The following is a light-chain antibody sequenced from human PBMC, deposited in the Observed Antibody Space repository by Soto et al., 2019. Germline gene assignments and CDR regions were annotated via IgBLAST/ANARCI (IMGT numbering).Light chain of an antibody. V-gene: IGKV1-5*03. CDR1: QSISSW. CDR3: HQYHNFPRT. CDR2: KAS. Sequence: DIQMTQSPSTLSASVGDRVTITCRASQSISSWLAWYQQKPGKAPKLLIYKASTLKSGVPSRFSGSGSGTEFTLTVSSLQPDDFATYYCHQYHNFPRTFGQGPRCIS. J-gene: IGKJ1*01.